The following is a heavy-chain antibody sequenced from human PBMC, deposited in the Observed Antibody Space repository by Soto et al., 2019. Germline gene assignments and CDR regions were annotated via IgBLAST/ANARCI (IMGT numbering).Heavy chain of an antibody. CDR3: ARATAYCSGGSCYRRYYYYGMDV. Sequence: QVQLQQWGAGLLKPSETLSLTCAVYGGSFSGYYWSWIRQPPGKGLEWIGEINHSGSTNYNPSLKSRVTISVETSKDQFPLKLSSVTAADTAVYYCARATAYCSGGSCYRRYYYYGMDVWGQGTTVTVSS. D-gene: IGHD2-15*01. J-gene: IGHJ6*02. CDR1: GGSFSGYY. V-gene: IGHV4-34*01. CDR2: INHSGST.